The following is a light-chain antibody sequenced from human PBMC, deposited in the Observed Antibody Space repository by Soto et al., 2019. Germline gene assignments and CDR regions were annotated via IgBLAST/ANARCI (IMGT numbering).Light chain of an antibody. Sequence: DIQLTQSPSFLSASVGDRVTITCRASQAINTYLAWYQQKPGKAPKLLIYDASSLESGVPSRFSGSGSGTEFTLTISSLQPDDFATYYCQQYNSYSPWTFGQGTKVDIK. CDR1: QAINTY. V-gene: IGKV1-5*01. CDR3: QQYNSYSPWT. J-gene: IGKJ1*01. CDR2: DAS.